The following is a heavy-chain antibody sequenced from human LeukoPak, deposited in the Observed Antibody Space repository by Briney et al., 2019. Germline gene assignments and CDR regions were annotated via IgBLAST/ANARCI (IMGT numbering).Heavy chain of an antibody. V-gene: IGHV4-39*02. D-gene: IGHD3-22*01. CDR2: IYYTGSS. CDR3: ARDYDSSGYSYYFDY. Sequence: PSGTLSLTCTVSGGSISYSSYYWGWIRQPPGRGLEWIGSIYYTGSSYYNPSLKSRVTISVDTSKNQFSLKLRSVTAADTAVYYCARDYDSSGYSYYFDYWGQGTLVTVSS. J-gene: IGHJ4*02. CDR1: GGSISYSSYY.